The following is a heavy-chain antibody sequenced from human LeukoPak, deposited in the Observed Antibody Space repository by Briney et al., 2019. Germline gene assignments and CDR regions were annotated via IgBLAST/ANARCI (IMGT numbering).Heavy chain of an antibody. V-gene: IGHV3-74*01. J-gene: IGHJ4*02. CDR2: INNDGSST. CDR3: ARDRGYGFVTNLNDY. CDR1: GFTFSTYW. Sequence: GGSLRLSCAASGFTFSTYWMHWVRQAPGKWLVWVSRINNDGSSTAYAGSVEGRFTISRDNAKNTLFLQINSLRAEDTAVYYCARDRGYGFVTNLNDYWGLGTLVTVSS. D-gene: IGHD3-10*01.